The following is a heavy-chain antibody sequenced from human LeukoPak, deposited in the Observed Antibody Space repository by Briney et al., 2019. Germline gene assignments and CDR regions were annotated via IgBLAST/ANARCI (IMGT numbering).Heavy chain of an antibody. J-gene: IGHJ5*01. CDR2: IKQGGREE. CDR3: ARDNGGWFDS. V-gene: IGHV3-7*03. Sequence: PGGSLRLSCVASEFIFSDYWMSWVRQAPGKGLEWVANIKQGGREEKYVGSVKGRFAISRGDAKSTLYLQMDSLSGDDTAVYYCARDNGGWFDSWGRGTLVTVSS. D-gene: IGHD3-10*01. CDR1: EFIFSDYW.